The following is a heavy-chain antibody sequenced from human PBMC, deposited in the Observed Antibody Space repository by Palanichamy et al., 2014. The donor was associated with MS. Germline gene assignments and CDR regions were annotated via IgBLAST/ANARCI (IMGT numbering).Heavy chain of an antibody. J-gene: IGHJ4*02. CDR3: ARVTARLRRFDY. Sequence: QVQLQESGPGLVKPSQTLSLTCTVSGGSISSGDYYWSWIRQPPGKGLEWIGYIYYSGSTYYNPSLKSRITISVDTSKNQFSLKLTSVTAADTAVYYCARVTARLRRFDYWGQGTLVTVSS. CDR2: IYYSGST. V-gene: IGHV4-30-4*01. CDR1: GGSISSGDYY. D-gene: IGHD4-17*01.